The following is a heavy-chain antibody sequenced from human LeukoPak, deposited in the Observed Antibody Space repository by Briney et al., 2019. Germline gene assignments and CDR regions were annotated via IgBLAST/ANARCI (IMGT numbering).Heavy chain of an antibody. CDR3: AKGTLVKVFDY. CDR1: GFTFDDYA. D-gene: IGHD3-10*01. CDR2: ISGGGGST. V-gene: IGHV3-43*02. Sequence: GGSLRLSCAASGFTFDDYAMHWVRQAPGKGLEWVSLISGGGGSTYYADSVKGRFIVSRDNSKNSLFLQMNCLRTADTALYYCAKGTLVKVFDYWGQGTLVTVSS. J-gene: IGHJ4*02.